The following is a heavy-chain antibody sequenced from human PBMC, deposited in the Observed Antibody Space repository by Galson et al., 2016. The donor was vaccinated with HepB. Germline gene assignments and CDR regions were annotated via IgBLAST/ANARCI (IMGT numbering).Heavy chain of an antibody. CDR2: ITDGGSNK. CDR1: GFNFNRYG. J-gene: IGHJ4*02. CDR3: AKEPSEWLFTLFDH. D-gene: IGHD3-3*01. Sequence: SLRLSCAASGFNFNRYGMHWVRQAPGKGLEWLAVITDGGSNKYYADSVEGRFTISRDNSKNTLYLEMNSLRLEDTAVYHCAKEPSEWLFTLFDHWGQGIQVTVSS. V-gene: IGHV3-30*18.